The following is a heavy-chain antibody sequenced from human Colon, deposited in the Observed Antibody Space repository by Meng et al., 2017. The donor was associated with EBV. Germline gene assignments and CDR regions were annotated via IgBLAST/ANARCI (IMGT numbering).Heavy chain of an antibody. V-gene: IGHV2-5*02. Sequence: QITLKESGPTLVTSTQTPTLRCSFSGFSLTTRAVGVGWIRQPPGKALEWLALIYWDDDTHYSSSLGSRLTITKDTSKNQVVLTMTNMGPADTATYYCAHREGSGGWYPDLWGQGTLVTVSS. CDR3: AHREGSGGWYPDL. CDR2: IYWDDDT. D-gene: IGHD6-19*01. J-gene: IGHJ5*02. CDR1: GFSLTTRAVG.